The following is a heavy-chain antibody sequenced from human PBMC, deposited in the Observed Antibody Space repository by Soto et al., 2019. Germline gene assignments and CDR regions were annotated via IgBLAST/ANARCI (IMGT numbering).Heavy chain of an antibody. Sequence: QVQLVQSGGEVKKPGASVKVSCKTSGYTFTSYGISWVRQAPGQGLEWMGWISGYNGKTNYAQKVQGRVTMTTDTSTSTAYMEVRSLRSDDTAVYYCVLDCPPTSCYVGYWGQGTLVIVSS. J-gene: IGHJ4*02. CDR1: GYTFTSYG. CDR2: ISGYNGKT. V-gene: IGHV1-18*01. CDR3: VLDCPPTSCYVGY. D-gene: IGHD2-2*01.